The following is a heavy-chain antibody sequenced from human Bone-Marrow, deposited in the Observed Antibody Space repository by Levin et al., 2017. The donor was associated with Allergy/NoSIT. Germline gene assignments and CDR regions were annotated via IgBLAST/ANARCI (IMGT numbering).Heavy chain of an antibody. V-gene: IGHV1-24*01. J-gene: IGHJ4*02. D-gene: IGHD1-1*01. Sequence: PGASVKVSCTISGDSLSALSMHWVRQAPGKGLEWMGGFDPQEGETTYAQRFQGRVTMTEDSSTDTAYMELSSLRSEDTAVYFCASVRGTTLTSPPRLDYWGQGTLVTVSS. CDR2: FDPQEGET. CDR3: ASVRGTTLTSPPRLDY. CDR1: GDSLSALS.